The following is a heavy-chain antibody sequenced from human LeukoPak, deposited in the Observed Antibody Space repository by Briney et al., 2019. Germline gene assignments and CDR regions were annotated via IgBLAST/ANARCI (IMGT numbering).Heavy chain of an antibody. CDR3: AREGSSSSY. CDR1: GYSISSGYY. V-gene: IGHV4-38-2*02. CDR2: IYHSGST. J-gene: IGHJ4*02. D-gene: IGHD6-13*01. Sequence: SETLSLTCTVSGYSISSGYYWGWIRQPPGKGLEWIGSIYHSGSTNYNPSLKSRVTISVDTSKNQFSLKLSSVTAADTAVYYCAREGSSSSYWGQGTLVTVSS.